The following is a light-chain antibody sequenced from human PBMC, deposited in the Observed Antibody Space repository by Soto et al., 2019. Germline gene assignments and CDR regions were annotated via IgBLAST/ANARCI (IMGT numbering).Light chain of an antibody. CDR2: EGS. Sequence: QSALTQPASVSGSPGQSITISCTGTSSDVGSYNLVSWYQQHPGKAPKLIICEGSKRPSGVSNRFSGSQSGNTASLTISGLQAEDEADYYCCSYAGSTTYVFGTGTKLTVL. V-gene: IGLV2-23*01. J-gene: IGLJ1*01. CDR1: SSDVGSYNL. CDR3: CSYAGSTTYV.